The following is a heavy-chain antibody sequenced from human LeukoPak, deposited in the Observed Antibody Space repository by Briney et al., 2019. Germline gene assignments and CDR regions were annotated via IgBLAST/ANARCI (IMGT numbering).Heavy chain of an antibody. CDR2: IKQDGSEK. V-gene: IGHV3-7*01. D-gene: IGHD2-2*01. J-gene: IGHJ4*02. CDR1: GFTFSSYW. CDR3: ARVDHRDVVPAAMNDY. Sequence: GGSLRLSCAASGFTFSSYWMSWVRQAPGKGLEWVANIKQDGSEKYYVDSVKGRFTISRDNAKNSLYLQMNSLRAEDTAVYYCARVDHRDVVPAAMNDYWGQGTLVTVSS.